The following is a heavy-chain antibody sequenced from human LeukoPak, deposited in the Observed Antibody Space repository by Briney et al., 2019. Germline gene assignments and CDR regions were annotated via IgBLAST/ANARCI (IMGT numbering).Heavy chain of an antibody. J-gene: IGHJ4*02. D-gene: IGHD2-8*01. CDR1: ELTFSTYS. CDR3: ASRQCSNGVCPFQY. V-gene: IGHV3-21*01. CDR2: ISSGGSSI. Sequence: GGSLRLSCVASELTFSTYSMNWVRQPPGKGLEWVSSISSGGSSIYYANSVGGRFTISRDNAKNSLFLQMNSLSAEDTAVYYCASRQCSNGVCPFQYWGQGTLVTVSS.